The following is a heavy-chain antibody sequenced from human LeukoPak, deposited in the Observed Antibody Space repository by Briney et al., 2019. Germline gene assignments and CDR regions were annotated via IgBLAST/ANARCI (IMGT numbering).Heavy chain of an antibody. CDR2: ISGSGGYT. D-gene: IGHD6-19*01. J-gene: IGHJ4*02. CDR3: TTSGIWSRSGWSFDY. Sequence: GGSLRLSCAASGFTFSSYAMSWVRQAPGKGLEWVSAISGSGGYTYYADSVKGRFTISRDNSKNTLYLQMNSLRAEDTAVYYCTTSGIWSRSGWSFDYWGQGTLVTVSS. V-gene: IGHV3-23*01. CDR1: GFTFSSYA.